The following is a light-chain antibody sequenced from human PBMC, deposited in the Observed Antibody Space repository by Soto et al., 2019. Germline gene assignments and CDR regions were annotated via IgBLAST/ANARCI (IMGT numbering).Light chain of an antibody. J-gene: IGKJ1*01. CDR2: AAS. CDR1: QSISSY. Sequence: DIQMTQSPSSLSASVGDRVTITCRASQSISSYLNWYQQKPGKAPKLLIYAASSLQSGVPSRFSGSVSGTDFTLTISSLQPEDFATYYCQQSSEATWTFGQGTKVDIK. CDR3: QQSSEATWT. V-gene: IGKV1-39*01.